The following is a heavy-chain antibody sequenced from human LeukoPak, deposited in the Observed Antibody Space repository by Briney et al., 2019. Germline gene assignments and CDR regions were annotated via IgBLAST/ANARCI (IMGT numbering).Heavy chain of an antibody. D-gene: IGHD3-10*01. CDR1: GGSISSGGYY. CDR2: IYYSGST. Sequence: SETLSLTCTVSGGSISSGGYYWSWIRQHPGKGLEWIGYIYYSGSTYYNPSLKSRVTISVDTSKNQFSLKLSSVTAADTAVYYCARANGSGSYSRIRPNWFDPWGQGTLVTVSA. J-gene: IGHJ5*02. V-gene: IGHV4-31*03. CDR3: ARANGSGSYSRIRPNWFDP.